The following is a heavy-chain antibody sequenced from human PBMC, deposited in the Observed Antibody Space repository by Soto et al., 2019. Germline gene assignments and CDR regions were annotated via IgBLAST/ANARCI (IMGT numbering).Heavy chain of an antibody. CDR3: ANRDSGYDRAY. Sequence: PSGSLRLSCAASGFTFSIYAMALARQAPGKGLEWVSAISGSGGSTYYADSVKGRFTISRDNSKNTLYLQMNSLRAEDTAVYYCANRDSGYDRAYWGQGTLVTVSS. CDR2: ISGSGGST. V-gene: IGHV3-23*01. CDR1: GFTFSIYA. D-gene: IGHD5-12*01. J-gene: IGHJ4*02.